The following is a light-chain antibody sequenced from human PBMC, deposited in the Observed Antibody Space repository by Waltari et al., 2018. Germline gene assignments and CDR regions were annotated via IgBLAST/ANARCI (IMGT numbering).Light chain of an antibody. CDR3: CSYARYTSLV. V-gene: IGLV2-23*02. CDR1: ISDVGNYNL. CDR2: EVS. J-gene: IGLJ3*02. Sequence: QSALTQPASVSGSPGQSITISCIGTISDVGNYNLVSWYQHHPGKAPKLILYEVSERPSGVSNRFSGSKSGNTASLTISGLQAEDEADYYCCSYARYTSLVFGGGTRLTVL.